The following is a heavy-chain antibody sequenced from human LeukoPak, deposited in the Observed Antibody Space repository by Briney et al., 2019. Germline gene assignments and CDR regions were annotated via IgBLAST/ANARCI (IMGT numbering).Heavy chain of an antibody. D-gene: IGHD5-18*01. Sequence: GGSLRLSCAASGFTVSSNYMSWVRQAPGKGLEWVSVIYSGGSTYYADSVKSRFTISRDNSKNTLYLQMNSLRAEDTAVYYCARDSRGYSPGKYYFDYWGQGTLVTVSS. J-gene: IGHJ4*02. V-gene: IGHV3-53*01. CDR2: IYSGGST. CDR3: ARDSRGYSPGKYYFDY. CDR1: GFTVSSNY.